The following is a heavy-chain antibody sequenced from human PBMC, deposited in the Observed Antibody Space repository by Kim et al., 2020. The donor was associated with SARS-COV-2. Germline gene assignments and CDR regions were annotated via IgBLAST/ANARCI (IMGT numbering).Heavy chain of an antibody. D-gene: IGHD3-9*01. Sequence: SETLSLTCTVSGGSISNYYWSWIRQPPGKGLQWVGYSYYTGGTSYNPSLKSRGTISVDLSKKQDSLKLRSVTSADTAVSYCARHEDILTGYAFPVCGQGT. J-gene: IGHJ3*01. V-gene: IGHV4-59*08. CDR2: SYYTGGT. CDR1: GGSISNYY. CDR3: ARHEDILTGYAFPV.